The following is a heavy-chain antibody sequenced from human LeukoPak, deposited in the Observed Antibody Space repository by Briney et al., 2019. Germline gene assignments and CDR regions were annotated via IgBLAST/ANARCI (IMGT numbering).Heavy chain of an antibody. Sequence: PSETLSLTCTVSGGSISSYYWSWIRQPPGKGLEWIGYIYYSGSTNYNPSLKSRVTISVDTSKNQFSLKLSSATTADTAVYYCARTGSSGSFSDYWGQGTLVTVSS. D-gene: IGHD3-10*01. CDR1: GGSISSYY. V-gene: IGHV4-59*01. J-gene: IGHJ4*02. CDR3: ARTGSSGSFSDY. CDR2: IYYSGST.